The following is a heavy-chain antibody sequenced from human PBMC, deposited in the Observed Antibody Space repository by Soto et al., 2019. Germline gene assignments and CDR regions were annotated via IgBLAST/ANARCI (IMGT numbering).Heavy chain of an antibody. CDR3: ARGRKSSSWRYYYGMDV. Sequence: QVQLVQSGAEVKKPGASVKVSYKASGYTFTSYGISWVRQAPGQGLEWMGWISAYNGNTNYAQKLEGRVTMTTDTSTSTAYMELRSLRSDDTAVYYCARGRKSSSWRYYYGMDVWGQGTTVTVSS. CDR2: ISAYNGNT. V-gene: IGHV1-18*01. J-gene: IGHJ6*02. CDR1: GYTFTSYG. D-gene: IGHD6-13*01.